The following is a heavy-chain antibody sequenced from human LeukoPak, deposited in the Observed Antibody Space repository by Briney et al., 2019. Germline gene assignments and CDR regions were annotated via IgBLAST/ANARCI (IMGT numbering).Heavy chain of an antibody. CDR3: ARDWARGDSYYVDY. V-gene: IGHV3-30*03. D-gene: IGHD2-21*02. CDR2: ISNDGSNK. Sequence: GGSLRLSCAASGFTFSGYGMHWVRQAPGKGLECVALISNDGSNKNYADSVKGRFTISRDNSKNTLYLQMDSLRAEDTAVYYCARDWARGDSYYVDYWAQGTLVTVSS. CDR1: GFTFSGYG. J-gene: IGHJ4*02.